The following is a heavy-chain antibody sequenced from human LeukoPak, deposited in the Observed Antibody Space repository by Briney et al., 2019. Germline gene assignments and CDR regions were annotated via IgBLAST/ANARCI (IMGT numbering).Heavy chain of an antibody. CDR2: IKQDGSEK. CDR3: ARGTIAAAGYYYFDC. Sequence: PGGSLRLSCAASGFTFSSYWMSWVRQAPGKGLEWVANIKQDGSEKYYVDSVKGRFTISRDNAKNSLYLQMNSLRAEDTAVYYCARGTIAAAGYYYFDCWGQGTQVTVS. V-gene: IGHV3-7*04. D-gene: IGHD6-13*01. CDR1: GFTFSSYW. J-gene: IGHJ4*02.